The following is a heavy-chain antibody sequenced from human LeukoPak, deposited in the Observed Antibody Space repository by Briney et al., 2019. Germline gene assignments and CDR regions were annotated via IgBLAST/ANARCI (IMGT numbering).Heavy chain of an antibody. J-gene: IGHJ4*02. CDR2: ISLTGLT. CDR1: GGSFSGYY. V-gene: IGHV4-34*01. Sequence: PSETLSLTCAVYGGSFSGYYWSWIRRPPGKGLEWIGEISLTGLTHYNPSLESRVTVSLDKSKNQLSLNLTSVTAADTAVYYCPRENGAFSPFGYWGQGTLVTVLS. D-gene: IGHD2-8*01. CDR3: PRENGAFSPFGY.